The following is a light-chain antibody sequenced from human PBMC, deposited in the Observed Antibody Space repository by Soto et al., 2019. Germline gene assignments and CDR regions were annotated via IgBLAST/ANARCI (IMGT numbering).Light chain of an antibody. CDR2: WAS. J-gene: IGKJ4*01. V-gene: IGKV4-1*01. CDR3: QQYYITPLT. Sequence: DIVMTQSPDSLAVSLGERATINCKSSQSILYSSSNKNYLAWYQQKPRQPPKLLMYWASTRESGVPDRFSGSGSGTDFTLTISSLQAEDVEVYYCQQYYITPLTFGGGTKVEIX. CDR1: QSILYSSSNKNY.